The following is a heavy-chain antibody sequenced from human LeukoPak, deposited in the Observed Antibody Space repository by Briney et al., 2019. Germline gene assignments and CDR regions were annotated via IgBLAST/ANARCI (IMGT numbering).Heavy chain of an antibody. V-gene: IGHV4-61*05. J-gene: IGHJ6*02. CDR2: IYYSGST. CDR3: ARSICSSTSCYYYYYGMDV. Sequence: PSETLSLTCTVSGGSISSSSYYWGWIRQPPGKGLEWIGYIYYSGSTNYNPSLKSRVTISVDTSKNQFSLKLSSVTAADTAVYYCARSICSSTSCYYYYYGMDVWGQGTTVTVSS. CDR1: GGSISSSSYY. D-gene: IGHD2-2*01.